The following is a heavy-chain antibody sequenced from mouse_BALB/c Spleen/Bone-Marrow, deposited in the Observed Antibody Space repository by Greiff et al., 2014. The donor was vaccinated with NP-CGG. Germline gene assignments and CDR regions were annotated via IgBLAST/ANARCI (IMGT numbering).Heavy chain of an antibody. CDR3: ARGITTVVPYAMDY. Sequence: VQLQQSGPELVKPGASVKMSCKASGYTFTSYVMHWVKQKPGQGLEWIGYINPYNDGTKYNEKFKGKATLTSDKSSSTAHMELSSLTSEDSAVYYCARGITTVVPYAMDYWGQGTSVTVSS. V-gene: IGHV1-14*01. D-gene: IGHD1-1*01. J-gene: IGHJ4*01. CDR2: INPYNDGT. CDR1: GYTFTSYV.